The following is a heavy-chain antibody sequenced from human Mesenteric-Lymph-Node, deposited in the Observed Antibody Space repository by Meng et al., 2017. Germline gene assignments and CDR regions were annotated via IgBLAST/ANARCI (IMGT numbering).Heavy chain of an antibody. V-gene: IGHV4-30-4*01. Sequence: VQLQQWGQELVKPSQTLSLTCTVSGGSISSVDYYWSWIRQPPGKGLEWIGYIYYSGSTYYNPSLKSRVTISVDMSKNQFSLKLSSVTAADTAVYYCARDTPSLNWYFDLWGRGTLVTVSS. J-gene: IGHJ2*01. CDR2: IYYSGST. CDR3: ARDTPSLNWYFDL. CDR1: GGSISSVDYY.